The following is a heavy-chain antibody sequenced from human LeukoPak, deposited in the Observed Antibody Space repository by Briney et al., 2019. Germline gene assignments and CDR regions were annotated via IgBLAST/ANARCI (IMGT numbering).Heavy chain of an antibody. Sequence: PGGSLRLSCAASGFTFSSYAMHWVRQAPGKGLEWVVVISYDGSNKYYADSVKGRFTISRDNSKNTLYLQMNSLRAEDTAVYYCAKGASLKWRDAFDIWGQGTMVTVSS. CDR1: GFTFSSYA. J-gene: IGHJ3*02. CDR3: AKGASLKWRDAFDI. CDR2: ISYDGSNK. V-gene: IGHV3-30*04. D-gene: IGHD1-26*01.